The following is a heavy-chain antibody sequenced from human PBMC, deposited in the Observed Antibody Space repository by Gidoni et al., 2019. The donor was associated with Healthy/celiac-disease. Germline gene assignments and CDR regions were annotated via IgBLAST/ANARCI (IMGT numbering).Heavy chain of an antibody. CDR3: AKDSGGNSGVYFDY. Sequence: EVQLVESGGGLVQPGRSLRLSCAASGFTFDDYAMHWVRQAPGKGLEWVSGISWNSCSIGYADSVKGRFTISRDNAKNSLYLQMNSLRAEDTALYYCAKDSGGNSGVYFDYWGQGTLVTVSS. D-gene: IGHD2-21*02. V-gene: IGHV3-9*01. J-gene: IGHJ4*02. CDR2: ISWNSCSI. CDR1: GFTFDDYA.